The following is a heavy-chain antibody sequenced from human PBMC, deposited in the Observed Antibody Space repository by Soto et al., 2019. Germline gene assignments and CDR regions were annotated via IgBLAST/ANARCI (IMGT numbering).Heavy chain of an antibody. V-gene: IGHV1-46*01. Sequence: ASVKVSCKESGYTFTSYYMHWVRQAPGQGLEWMGTINPSGGSTTYPQKFQGRVTMTRDTSTSTVYMELSSLRSGDTAVYYCARAVVVMHDAFDIWGQGTMVTVSS. CDR2: INPSGGST. CDR3: ARAVVVMHDAFDI. CDR1: GYTFTSYY. J-gene: IGHJ3*02. D-gene: IGHD3-22*01.